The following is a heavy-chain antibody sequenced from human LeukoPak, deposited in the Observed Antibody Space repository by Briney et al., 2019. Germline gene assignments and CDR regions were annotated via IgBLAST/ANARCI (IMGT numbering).Heavy chain of an antibody. D-gene: IGHD3-10*01. Sequence: GGSLRLSCAASGFAVKSSYMNWVRQAPGKGLEWVSVLYAGGESYYADSVLGRFTISRDNSNNTVFLEMNSLTADDTAVYFCARDSAGNQYSSGNFDFWGQGTLVTVSS. V-gene: IGHV3-53*01. CDR2: LYAGGES. J-gene: IGHJ4*02. CDR3: ARDSAGNQYSSGNFDF. CDR1: GFAVKSSY.